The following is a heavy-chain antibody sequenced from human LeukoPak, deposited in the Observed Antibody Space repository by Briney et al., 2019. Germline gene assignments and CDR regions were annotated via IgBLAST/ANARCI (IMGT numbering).Heavy chain of an antibody. CDR1: GYTFTSYY. V-gene: IGHV1-46*01. J-gene: IGHJ4*02. D-gene: IGHD6-19*01. CDR2: INPSGGST. CDR3: ARGSGGSGWWINKDGHYYFDY. Sequence: GASVKVSCKASGYTFTSYYMHWMRQAPGQGLEWMGIINPSGGSTSYAQKFQGRVTMTRDTSTSTVYMELSSLRSEDTAVYYCARGSGGSGWWINKDGHYYFDYWGQGTLVTVSS.